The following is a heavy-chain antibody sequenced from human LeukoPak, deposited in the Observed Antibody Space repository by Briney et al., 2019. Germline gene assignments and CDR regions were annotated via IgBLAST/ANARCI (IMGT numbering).Heavy chain of an antibody. CDR3: ARGVSIAARQYYYYYMDV. CDR1: GGSFSGYY. J-gene: IGHJ6*03. D-gene: IGHD6-6*01. Sequence: SETLSLTCAVYGGSFSGYYWSWIRQPPGKGLEWIGEINHSGSTNYNPSLKSRVTISVDTSKNQFSLKLSPVTAADTAVYYCARGVSIAARQYYYYYMDVWGKGTTVTVSS. V-gene: IGHV4-34*01. CDR2: INHSGST.